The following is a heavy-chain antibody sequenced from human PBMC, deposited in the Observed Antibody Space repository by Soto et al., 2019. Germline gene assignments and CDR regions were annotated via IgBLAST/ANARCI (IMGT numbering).Heavy chain of an antibody. Sequence: QVHLEQSGAEVKKPGASVKVSCKASGYTFNSYGISWVRQAPGQGLEWMGWISSYNGNTMYVQSLQGRVTMTVDTSTSTAYMELRSLTSDDTAVYYCASGDCSGGRCYPYYYYGMDVWGQGTTVIVSS. CDR3: ASGDCSGGRCYPYYYYGMDV. CDR1: GYTFNSYG. CDR2: ISSYNGNT. J-gene: IGHJ6*02. V-gene: IGHV1-18*01. D-gene: IGHD2-15*01.